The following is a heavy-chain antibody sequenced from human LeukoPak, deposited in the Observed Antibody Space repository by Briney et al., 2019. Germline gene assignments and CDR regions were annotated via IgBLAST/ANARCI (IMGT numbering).Heavy chain of an antibody. D-gene: IGHD6-19*01. Sequence: PGGSLRLSCTASGFTFSNFWMGWVRQAPGKGLEWVAVISYDGSDKYYADSVKGRFTISRDNSKNTLYLQMNSLRPEDTAVYYCARDWGRRYSSGWYGDFDYWGQGTLVTVSS. CDR1: GFTFSNFW. V-gene: IGHV3-30-3*01. CDR3: ARDWGRRYSSGWYGDFDY. CDR2: ISYDGSDK. J-gene: IGHJ4*02.